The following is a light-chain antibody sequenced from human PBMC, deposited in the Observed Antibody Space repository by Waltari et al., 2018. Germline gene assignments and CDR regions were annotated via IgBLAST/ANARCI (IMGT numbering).Light chain of an antibody. CDR1: QSLLYSDGKTY. CDR3: MQRIQLPRT. J-gene: IGKJ2*01. V-gene: IGKV2D-29*01. CDR2: EVS. Sequence: EIVMTQTPLSLSVTPGQPASISCKSSQSLLYSDGKTYVYWYVQKPGPPPQLLIYEVSKRFSGVPDRFSGSGSGTDFTLQISRVEAEDVGVYYCMQRIQLPRTFGQGTKLEI.